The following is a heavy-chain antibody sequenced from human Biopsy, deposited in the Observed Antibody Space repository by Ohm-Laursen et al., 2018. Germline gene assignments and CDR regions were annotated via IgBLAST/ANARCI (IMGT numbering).Heavy chain of an antibody. CDR2: ISRSGSII. J-gene: IGHJ6*02. D-gene: IGHD4-23*01. V-gene: IGHV3-11*01. CDR1: GFTFSDYY. Sequence: GSLRLSCTAPGFTFSDYYMSWVRQAPGQGLEWLSYISRSGSIIDYADSVNGRFTISCDNAQNTLYLKMNSLRADDTAVYYCARDWGGDYGGNIDYYYFYGIDVWGQGTTVTVSS. CDR3: ARDWGGDYGGNIDYYYFYGIDV.